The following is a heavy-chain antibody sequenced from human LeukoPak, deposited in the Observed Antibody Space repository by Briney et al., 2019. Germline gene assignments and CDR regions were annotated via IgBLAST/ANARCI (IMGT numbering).Heavy chain of an antibody. CDR2: INPNSGGT. CDR3: ARDLGSWPDNYYYYGMDV. J-gene: IGHJ6*02. D-gene: IGHD6-13*01. V-gene: IGHV1-2*02. Sequence: GASVKVSCKASGYTFTGYYMHWVRQAPGQGLEWMGWINPNSGGTNYAQKFQGRVTMTRNTSISTAYMELSSLRSDDTAVYYCARDLGSWPDNYYYYGMDVWGQGTTVTVSS. CDR1: GYTFTGYY.